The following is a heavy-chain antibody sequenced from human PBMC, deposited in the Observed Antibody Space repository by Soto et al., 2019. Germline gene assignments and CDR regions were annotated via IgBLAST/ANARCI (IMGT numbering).Heavy chain of an antibody. V-gene: IGHV4-31*03. CDR2: ISYGGST. CDR1: GGSINSGGYC. CDR3: SRGILV. J-gene: IGHJ4*02. D-gene: IGHD5-18*01. Sequence: QVQLQESGPGLVKPSQTLSLTCTVSGGSINSGGYCWSWIRQHPGKGLDWIGCISYGGSTSYNPSLXSXXTISVDTSKNQFSLTLTSVTAADTAVYSCSRGILVWGQGALITVSS.